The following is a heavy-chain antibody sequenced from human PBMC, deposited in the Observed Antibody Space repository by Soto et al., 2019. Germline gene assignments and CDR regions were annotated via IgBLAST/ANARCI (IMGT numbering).Heavy chain of an antibody. CDR2: IYHGWAT. D-gene: IGHD3-22*01. CDR3: ARDSSGRHDY. Sequence: QVQLQESGPGLLKTSETLSLTCTVSGGSLRSGSYYCSWIRLPPGKGLEWIGYIYHGWATTYNASLKSRVTISVDTSKNQFFLKVNSVTAADAAVYFCARDSSGRHDYWGQGTPVTVSS. J-gene: IGHJ4*02. V-gene: IGHV4-61*01. CDR1: GGSLRSGSYY.